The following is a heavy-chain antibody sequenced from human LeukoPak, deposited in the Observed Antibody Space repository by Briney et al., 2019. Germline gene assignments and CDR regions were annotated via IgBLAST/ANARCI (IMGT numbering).Heavy chain of an antibody. D-gene: IGHD3-3*01. V-gene: IGHV1-8*03. CDR1: GYTFTSYD. J-gene: IGHJ3*02. CDR3: ARATDFWSGYSDAFDI. Sequence: ASVKVSCKASGYTFTSYDINWVRQATGQGLEWMGWMNPNSGNTGYAQKFQGRVTITRDTSISTAYMELSSLRSEDTAVYYCARATDFWSGYSDAFDIWGQGTMVTVSS. CDR2: MNPNSGNT.